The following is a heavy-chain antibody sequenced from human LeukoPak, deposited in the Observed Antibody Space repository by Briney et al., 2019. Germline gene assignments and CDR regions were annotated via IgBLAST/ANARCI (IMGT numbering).Heavy chain of an antibody. CDR1: GGTFSSYT. Sequence: GASVKVSCKASGGTFSSYTISWVRQAPGQGLEWMGGIIPIFGTANYAQKFQGRVTITADESTSTAYMELSSLRSEDTAVYHCARGRYSSSINSMDVWGQGTTVTVSS. CDR2: IIPIFGTA. D-gene: IGHD6-6*01. V-gene: IGHV1-69*13. J-gene: IGHJ6*02. CDR3: ARGRYSSSINSMDV.